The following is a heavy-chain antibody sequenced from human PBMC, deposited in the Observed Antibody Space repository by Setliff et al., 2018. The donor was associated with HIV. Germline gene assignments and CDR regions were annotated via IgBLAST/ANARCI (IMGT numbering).Heavy chain of an antibody. CDR3: ARDRYYDYVWGSLLGYYYGMDV. J-gene: IGHJ6*02. D-gene: IGHD3-16*01. CDR2: MNPNSGNT. V-gene: IGHV1-8*03. CDR1: GYTFTSYD. Sequence: VKVSCKASGYTFTSYDINWVRQATGQGLEWMGWMNPNSGNTGYAQKFQGRVTITRNTSISTAYMELSSLRSEDTAVYYCARDRYYDYVWGSLLGYYYGMDVWGQGTTVTVS.